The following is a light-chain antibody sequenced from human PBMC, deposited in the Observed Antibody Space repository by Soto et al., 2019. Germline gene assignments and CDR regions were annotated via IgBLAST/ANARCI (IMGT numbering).Light chain of an antibody. CDR3: QQYGSSPLT. J-gene: IGKJ4*01. V-gene: IGKV3-20*01. Sequence: EVVLTQSPGTLSLSPGERATLSCRASQSVSSSYLAWYQQKPGQAPRLLNYGASSRATGIPDRFSGSGSGTDFTLTISRLEPEDFAVYYCQQYGSSPLTFGRGTKVEIK. CDR2: GAS. CDR1: QSVSSSY.